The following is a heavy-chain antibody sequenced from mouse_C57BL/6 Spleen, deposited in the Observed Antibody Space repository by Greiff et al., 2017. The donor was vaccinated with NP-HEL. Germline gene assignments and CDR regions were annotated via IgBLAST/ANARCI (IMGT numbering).Heavy chain of an antibody. D-gene: IGHD6-1*02. J-gene: IGHJ4*01. CDR2: IDPSDSYT. CDR1: GYTFTSYW. V-gene: IGHV1-50*01. CDR3: ARRQLPNLSDYYAMDY. Sequence: QVQLQQSGAELVKPGASVKLSCKASGYTFTSYWMQWVKQRPGQGLEWIGEIDPSDSYTNYNQKFKGKATLTVDPSSSTAYMQLSSLTSEDSAVYYGARRQLPNLSDYYAMDYWGQGTSVTVSS.